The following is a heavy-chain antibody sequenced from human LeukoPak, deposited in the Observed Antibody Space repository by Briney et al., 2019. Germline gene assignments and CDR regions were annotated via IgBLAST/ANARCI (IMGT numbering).Heavy chain of an antibody. V-gene: IGHV3-23*01. CDR3: AKDRIPDYYDSSGPIDY. Sequence: GGSLRLSCAASGFTFSSYAISWVRQAPGKGLEWVSAISGSGGSTYYADSVKGRFTISRDNSKNTLYLQMNSLRAEDTAVYYCAKDRIPDYYDSSGPIDYWGQGTLVTVSS. CDR1: GFTFSSYA. CDR2: ISGSGGST. D-gene: IGHD3-22*01. J-gene: IGHJ4*02.